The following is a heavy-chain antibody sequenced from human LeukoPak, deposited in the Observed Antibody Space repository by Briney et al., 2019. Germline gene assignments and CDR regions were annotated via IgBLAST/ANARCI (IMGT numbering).Heavy chain of an antibody. CDR2: ISYDGSNK. CDR3: ARGYYYGSGSFDH. J-gene: IGHJ4*02. Sequence: GGSLRLSCAASGFTFSNYWMSWVRQAPGKGLEWVAVISYDGSNKYYADSVKGRFTISRDNSKNTLYLQMNSLRAEDTAVYYCARGYYYGSGSFDHWGQGTLVTVSS. D-gene: IGHD3-10*01. CDR1: GFTFSNYW. V-gene: IGHV3-30-3*01.